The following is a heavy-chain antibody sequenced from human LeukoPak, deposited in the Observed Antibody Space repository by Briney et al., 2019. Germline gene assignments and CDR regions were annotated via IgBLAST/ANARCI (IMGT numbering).Heavy chain of an antibody. Sequence: GGSLRLSCAASGFTFNKYAMNWVRQPPGKGLEWVSSIAGTGGSTYYADSVKGRFTLSRDNSKNTLYLQMNSLRAEDTAVYYCAKVDMATILYWGQGTLVTVSS. J-gene: IGHJ4*02. CDR3: AKVDMATILY. CDR1: GFTFNKYA. D-gene: IGHD5-24*01. CDR2: IAGTGGST. V-gene: IGHV3-23*01.